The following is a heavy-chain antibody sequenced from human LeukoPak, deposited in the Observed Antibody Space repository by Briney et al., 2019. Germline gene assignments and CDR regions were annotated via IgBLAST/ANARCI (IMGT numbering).Heavy chain of an antibody. Sequence: GGSLRLSCAASGFTFSSYWMSWVRQAPGKGLEWVSVISGGGTTYYADSVKGRFTISRDNSNNTLYLQMNSLRAEDTAMYYCARKMATTDDYWGQGTLVTVSS. V-gene: IGHV3-53*01. CDR2: ISGGGTT. J-gene: IGHJ4*02. CDR3: ARKMATTDDY. D-gene: IGHD5-24*01. CDR1: GFTFSSYW.